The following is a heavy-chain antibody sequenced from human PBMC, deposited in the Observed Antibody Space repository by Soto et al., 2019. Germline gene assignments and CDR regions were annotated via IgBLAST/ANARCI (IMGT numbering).Heavy chain of an antibody. V-gene: IGHV3-74*01. Sequence: EVQLVESGGGLVQPGGSLRLSCAASGFTFSSYWMHWVRQAPGKGLVWVSRINSDGSSTSYADSVKGRFTISRDNAKNTLYLQMNSLRAEDTAVYYCARDPGYYDFWSGYYIGGMDVWGQGTTVTVSS. D-gene: IGHD3-3*01. CDR2: INSDGSST. CDR3: ARDPGYYDFWSGYYIGGMDV. J-gene: IGHJ6*02. CDR1: GFTFSSYW.